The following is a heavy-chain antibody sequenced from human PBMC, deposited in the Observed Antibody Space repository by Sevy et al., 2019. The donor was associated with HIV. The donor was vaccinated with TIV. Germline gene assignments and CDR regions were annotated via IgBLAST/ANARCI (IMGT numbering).Heavy chain of an antibody. D-gene: IGHD3-9*01. CDR3: ARDPNYDILTGYGMDV. J-gene: IGHJ6*02. CDR1: GFTFSSYW. V-gene: IGHV3-74*01. Sequence: GGSLRLSCAASGFTFSSYWMHWVRQAPGNGLVWVSRINSDGCSTSYADSVKGRFTISRDNAKNTLYLQMNSLRAEDTAVYYCARDPNYDILTGYGMDVSGQGTSVTVSS. CDR2: INSDGCST.